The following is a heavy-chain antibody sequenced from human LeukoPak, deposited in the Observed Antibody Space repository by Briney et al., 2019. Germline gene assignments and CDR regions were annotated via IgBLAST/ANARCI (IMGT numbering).Heavy chain of an antibody. D-gene: IGHD6-13*01. CDR1: GFTFSSYA. CDR2: ISSNGGST. V-gene: IGHV3-64*05. J-gene: IGHJ4*02. Sequence: GGSLRLSCSASGFTFSSYAMHWVRLAPGKGLEYVSAISSNGGSTYYADSVKGRFTISRDNSKNTLYVQMSSLRAEDTAVYYCVNSYSRSWYYFDYWGQGTLVTVSS. CDR3: VNSYSRSWYYFDY.